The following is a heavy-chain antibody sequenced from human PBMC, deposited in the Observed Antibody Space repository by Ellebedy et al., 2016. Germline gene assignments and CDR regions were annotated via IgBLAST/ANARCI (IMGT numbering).Heavy chain of an antibody. CDR1: GFSLSDARMG. Sequence: SGPTLVKPTETLTLTCTVSGFSLSDARMGVSWIRQPPGKALEWLAHIFSNDEKSYSTSLKSRVTISKDSSRSQVVLTMTNMDPVDTATYYCAWIHWDTTSSYWYVDLWGRGTLVTVSS. J-gene: IGHJ2*01. D-gene: IGHD6-6*01. V-gene: IGHV2-26*01. CDR3: AWIHWDTTSSYWYVDL. CDR2: IFSNDEK.